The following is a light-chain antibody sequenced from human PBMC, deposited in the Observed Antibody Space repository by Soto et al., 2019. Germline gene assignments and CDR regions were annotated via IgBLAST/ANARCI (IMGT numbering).Light chain of an antibody. V-gene: IGKV4-1*01. J-gene: IGKJ1*01. CDR1: QSVLYPSSNKNY. Sequence: DIVLTQSPDSLAVSLGERAPITCKSAQSVLYPSSNKNYLAWYQQKPGQPPKLLIYWASTRESGVPDRFSGSGSGTDFTLTISSLQAEDVAVYYCQQYYTPQTFGQGTKVEIK. CDR3: QQYYTPQT. CDR2: WAS.